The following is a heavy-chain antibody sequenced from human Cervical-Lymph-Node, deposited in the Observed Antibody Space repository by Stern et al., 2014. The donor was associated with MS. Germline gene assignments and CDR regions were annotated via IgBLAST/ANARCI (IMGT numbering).Heavy chain of an antibody. CDR3: AARANYYDSPGDWFDP. D-gene: IGHD3-22*01. Sequence: QLVQSGPEVMKPGTSVKVSCKASGFTFTSSAVQWVRQARGQRLEWIGWIVVGCGNTNYAQKFQERVTMTRVMSTSTAFMELSSLRSEDTAVYYCAARANYYDSPGDWFDPWGQGTLVTVSS. CDR2: IVVGCGNT. J-gene: IGHJ5*02. V-gene: IGHV1-58*01. CDR1: GFTFTSSA.